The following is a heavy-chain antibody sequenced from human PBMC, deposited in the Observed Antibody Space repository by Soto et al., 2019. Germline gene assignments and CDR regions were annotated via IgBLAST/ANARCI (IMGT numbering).Heavy chain of an antibody. J-gene: IGHJ4*02. CDR2: ISYDGSNK. V-gene: IGHV3-30-3*01. D-gene: IGHD6-13*01. CDR3: ARDRSSWTHTFREPLL. Sequence: PGGSLRLSCAASGFTFSSYAMHWVRQAPGKGLEWVAVISYDGSNKYYADSVKGRFTISRDNSKNTLYLQMNSLRAEDTAVYYCARDRSSWTHTFREPLLWGQGTLVTVS. CDR1: GFTFSSYA.